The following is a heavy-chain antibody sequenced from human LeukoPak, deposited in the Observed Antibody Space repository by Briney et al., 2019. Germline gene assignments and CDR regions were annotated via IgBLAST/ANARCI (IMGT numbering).Heavy chain of an antibody. J-gene: IGHJ5*01. CDR1: GFIFDDRA. CDR2: INWNSGSI. CDR3: TKGLFYDYGYNYFDS. Sequence: PGGSLRLSCAASGFIFDDRAMRWVRHAPGKGLEWVSSINWNSGSIGYADSVKGRFTISRDNAKNSLYLQMNSLRAEDTALYYCTKGLFYDYGYNYFDSWGQGTLVTVSS. D-gene: IGHD4/OR15-4a*01. V-gene: IGHV3-9*01.